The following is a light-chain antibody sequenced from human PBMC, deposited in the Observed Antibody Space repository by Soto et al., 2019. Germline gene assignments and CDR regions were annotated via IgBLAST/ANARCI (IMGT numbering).Light chain of an antibody. Sequence: DIQMTQSPSSVSASVGDRVTITCRASQAIDSWLAWYQQKPGEAPKLLIYKASSLESGVPSRFSGSGSGTEFTLTISSLQPDDFATYYCQQYKTYYRTFGQGTKVDIK. J-gene: IGKJ1*01. CDR2: KAS. CDR1: QAIDSW. CDR3: QQYKTYYRT. V-gene: IGKV1-5*03.